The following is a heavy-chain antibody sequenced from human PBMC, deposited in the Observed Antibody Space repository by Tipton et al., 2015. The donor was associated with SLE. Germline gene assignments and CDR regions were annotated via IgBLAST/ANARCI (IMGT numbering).Heavy chain of an antibody. J-gene: IGHJ4*02. CDR1: GVSVSDHY. V-gene: IGHV4-59*02. CDR2: VHHSGTT. CDR3: ARDQVGVGDFDY. D-gene: IGHD1-26*01. Sequence: TLSLTCTVSGVSVSDHYWTWIRQSPGEGLEWLSYVHHSGTTNYNPSLQSRVTISRDPSKNQFSLKLSSATAADTAVYYCARDQVGVGDFDYWGQGTLVTVSS.